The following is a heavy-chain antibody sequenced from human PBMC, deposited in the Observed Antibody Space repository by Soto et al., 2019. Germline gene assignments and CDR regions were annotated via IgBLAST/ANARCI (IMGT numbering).Heavy chain of an antibody. CDR3: GRDNYGEMFAY. V-gene: IGHV4-31*03. CDR1: GGSVLNGGYY. Sequence: QVQLQESGPGLLKPSQTLSLTCTVAGGSVLNGGYYWDWIRQRPGEGLQWIGKIFFSGDTHYSPAIKSRLFMSVDTSKNHFSLKVSTVLAADAAIYYCGRDNYGEMFAYWGQGTLVTVS. CDR2: IFFSGDT. J-gene: IGHJ4*02. D-gene: IGHD4-17*01.